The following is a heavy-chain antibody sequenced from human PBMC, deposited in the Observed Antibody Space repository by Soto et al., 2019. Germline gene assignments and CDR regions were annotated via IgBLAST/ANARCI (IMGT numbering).Heavy chain of an antibody. CDR1: GGSISSYY. V-gene: IGHV4-59*08. Sequence: SETLSLTCTVSGGSISSYYWSWIRQPPGKGLEWIGYIYYRGSTNYNPSLKSRVTISVDTSKNQFSLKLSSVTAADTAVYYCARRGGGPWDGYNSVWFDPWGQGTLVTVSS. CDR3: ARRGGGPWDGYNSVWFDP. J-gene: IGHJ5*02. CDR2: IYYRGST. D-gene: IGHD5-12*01.